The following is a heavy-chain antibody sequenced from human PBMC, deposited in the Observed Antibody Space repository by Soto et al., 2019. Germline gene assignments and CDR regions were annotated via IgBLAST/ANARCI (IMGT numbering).Heavy chain of an antibody. CDR1: CGSISSFY. J-gene: IGHJ6*02. V-gene: IGHV4-59*08. D-gene: IGHD5-18*01. CDR2: IYYSGST. Sequence: PSETLSLTCTVSCGSISSFYWSWIRQPPGKGLEWIGYIYYSGSTNYNPSLKSRVTISVDTSKNQFSLKLSSVTAADTAVYYCARHGDTAMGYYYYGMDVWGQGTTVTVSS. CDR3: ARHGDTAMGYYYYGMDV.